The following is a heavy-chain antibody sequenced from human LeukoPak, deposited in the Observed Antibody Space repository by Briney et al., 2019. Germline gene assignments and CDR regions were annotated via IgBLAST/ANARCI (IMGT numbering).Heavy chain of an antibody. CDR3: ARDGVGNYDILTGYLHSHFDY. J-gene: IGHJ4*02. V-gene: IGHV1-2*02. CDR2: INPNSGGT. D-gene: IGHD3-9*01. CDR1: GYTFTGYY. Sequence: GASVKVSCKASGYTFTGYYMHWVRQAPGQGLEWMGWINPNSGGTNYAQKLQGRVTMTTDTSTSTAYMELRSLRSDDTAVYYCARDGVGNYDILTGYLHSHFDYWGQGTLVTVSS.